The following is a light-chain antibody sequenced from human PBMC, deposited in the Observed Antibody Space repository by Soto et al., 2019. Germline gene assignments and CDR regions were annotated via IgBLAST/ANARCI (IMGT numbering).Light chain of an antibody. CDR3: QVWDSSSDHPRV. J-gene: IGLJ1*01. CDR2: YDS. V-gene: IGLV3-21*04. CDR1: NIGSKS. Sequence: SYELTQPPSVSVAPGKTARITCGGNNIGSKSVHWYQQKPGQAPVLVIYYDSDRPSGIPERFSGSNSGNTATLTISRVEAGDEDDYYCQVWDSSSDHPRVFGTGTKVTVL.